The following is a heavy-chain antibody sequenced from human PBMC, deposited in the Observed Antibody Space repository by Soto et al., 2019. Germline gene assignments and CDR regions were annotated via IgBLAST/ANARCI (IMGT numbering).Heavy chain of an antibody. J-gene: IGHJ4*02. CDR1: GFTFSSYA. D-gene: IGHD5-18*01. CDR2: ISGSGGST. Sequence: SLRLSCAASGFTFSSYAMSWVRQAPGKGLEWVSAISGSGGSTYYADSVKGRFTISRDNSKNTLYLQMNSLRAEDTAVYYCAKDPRGYSYGAPDDFFDYWGQGTLVTVSS. V-gene: IGHV3-23*01. CDR3: AKDPRGYSYGAPDDFFDY.